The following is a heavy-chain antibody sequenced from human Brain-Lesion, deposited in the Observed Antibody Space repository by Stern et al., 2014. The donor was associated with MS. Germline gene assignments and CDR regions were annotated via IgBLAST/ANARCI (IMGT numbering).Heavy chain of an antibody. CDR2: IYYSGNT. Sequence: QVQLQESGPGLVKPSETLSLTCTVAGGSVSSTSYAWAWIRQPRGKGLEWIGTIYYSGNTSNSPSLRGRFTISLDTSKNRFSLQGGFVTAADTAVYYCAGEEDIRYCSGGSCTGNWFDPWGQGTLVTVSS. CDR3: AGEEDIRYCSGGSCTGNWFDP. J-gene: IGHJ5*02. D-gene: IGHD2-15*01. V-gene: IGHV4-39*01. CDR1: GGSVSSTSYA.